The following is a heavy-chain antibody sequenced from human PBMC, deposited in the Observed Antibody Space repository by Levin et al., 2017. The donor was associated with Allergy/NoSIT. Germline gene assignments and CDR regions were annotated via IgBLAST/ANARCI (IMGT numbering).Heavy chain of an antibody. Sequence: LSLTCAASGFTFSSSGMHWVRQAPGKGLEWVAVISYDGSNKYYADSVKGRFTISRDNSKNTLYLQMNSLRAEDTAVYYCAKDSQGFLEWLSDVYFDYWGQGTLVTVSS. CDR3: AKDSQGFLEWLSDVYFDY. V-gene: IGHV3-30*18. CDR2: ISYDGSNK. D-gene: IGHD3-3*01. CDR1: GFTFSSSG. J-gene: IGHJ4*02.